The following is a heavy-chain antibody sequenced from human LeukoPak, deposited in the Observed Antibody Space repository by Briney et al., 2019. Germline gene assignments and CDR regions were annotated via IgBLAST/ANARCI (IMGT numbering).Heavy chain of an antibody. J-gene: IGHJ5*02. CDR3: ARGGLRFLEWSSNWFDP. CDR1: GFTFSSYG. Sequence: GRSLRLSCAASGFTFSSYGMHWVRQAPGKGLEWVAVISYDGSNKYYADSVKGRFTISRDNSKNTLYLQMNSLRAEDTAVYYCARGGLRFLEWSSNWFDPWGQGTLVTVSS. V-gene: IGHV3-30*03. CDR2: ISYDGSNK. D-gene: IGHD3-3*01.